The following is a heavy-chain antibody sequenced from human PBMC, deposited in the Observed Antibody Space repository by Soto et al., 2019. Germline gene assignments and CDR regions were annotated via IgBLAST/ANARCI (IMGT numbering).Heavy chain of an antibody. V-gene: IGHV3-23*01. J-gene: IGHJ4*02. Sequence: GGSLRLSCVASGFTFSRSAMTWVRQAPGQGLEWVSGISDDGGATYYADSVKGRFTISRDTSENTLFLLMNSLRAEDTAVYYCAHGKGHDSSGYYHPVADYWGQGTLVTVSS. CDR2: ISDDGGAT. CDR1: GFTFSRSA. CDR3: AHGKGHDSSGYYHPVADY. D-gene: IGHD3-22*01.